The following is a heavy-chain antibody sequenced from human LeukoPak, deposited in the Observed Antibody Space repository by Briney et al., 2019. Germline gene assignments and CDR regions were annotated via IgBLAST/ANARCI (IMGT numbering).Heavy chain of an antibody. CDR2: VYYSGST. V-gene: IGHV4-39*01. J-gene: IGHJ4*02. CDR3: ARLNNEFWY. Sequence: PSETLSLTCTVSVGSIRYSSYYWGWIRQPPGKGLEWIGSVYYSGSTYSNPSLKSRVTISVDTSKTQFSLKLSSVTAADTAVYYCARLNNEFWYWGQGTLVTVSS. D-gene: IGHD3-3*01. CDR1: VGSIRYSSYY.